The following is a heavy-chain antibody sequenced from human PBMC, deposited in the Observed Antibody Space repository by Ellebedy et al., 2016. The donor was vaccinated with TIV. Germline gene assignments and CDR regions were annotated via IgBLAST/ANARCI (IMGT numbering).Heavy chain of an antibody. Sequence: GGSLRLXCAASGFTVSSNYMSWVRQDPGKGLEWVSVIYSGGSTYYADSVKGRFTISRDNSKNTLYLQMNSLRAEDTAVYYCARDRWYGDTPYYYYGMDVWGQGTTVTVSS. D-gene: IGHD4-17*01. V-gene: IGHV3-53*01. CDR3: ARDRWYGDTPYYYYGMDV. CDR1: GFTVSSNY. J-gene: IGHJ6*02. CDR2: IYSGGST.